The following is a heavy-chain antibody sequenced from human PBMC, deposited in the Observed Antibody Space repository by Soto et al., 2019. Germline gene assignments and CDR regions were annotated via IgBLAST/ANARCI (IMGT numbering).Heavy chain of an antibody. CDR3: AKDGMSLPTSLNSYYYGMDV. V-gene: IGHV3-30*18. D-gene: IGHD1-26*01. CDR2: ISYDGSNK. Sequence: GGSLRLSCAASGFTFSSYGMHWVRQAPGKGLEWVAVISYDGSNKYYADSVKGRFTISRDNSKNTLYLQMNSLRAEDTAVYYCAKDGMSLPTSLNSYYYGMDVWGQGTTVTVSS. J-gene: IGHJ6*02. CDR1: GFTFSSYG.